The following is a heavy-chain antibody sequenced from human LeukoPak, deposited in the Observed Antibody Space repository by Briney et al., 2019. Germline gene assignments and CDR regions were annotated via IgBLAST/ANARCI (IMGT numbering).Heavy chain of an antibody. D-gene: IGHD6-19*01. V-gene: IGHV4-39*01. CDR1: GGSTSSSSYS. CDR2: IYYSGST. Sequence: SETLSLTCTVSGGSTSSSSYSWGWIRQPPGKGLEWIGSIYYSGSTYYNPSLKSRVTISVDTSKNQFSLKLSSVTAADTAVYYCAITAITVADFDYWGQGTLVTVSS. CDR3: AITAITVADFDY. J-gene: IGHJ4*02.